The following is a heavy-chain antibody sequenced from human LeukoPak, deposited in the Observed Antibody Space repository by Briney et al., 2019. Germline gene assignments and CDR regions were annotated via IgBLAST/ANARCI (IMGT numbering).Heavy chain of an antibody. Sequence: GGSLRLSCAASGFTFSTYAMSWVRQAPGKGLEWVSTLSGSAVTTYYADSVKGRFTVSRDNPQNTVYLQMNSLRAEDSALYYCTRFGYYGEYWGQGTLVTVSS. V-gene: IGHV3-23*01. D-gene: IGHD3-10*01. CDR1: GFTFSTYA. J-gene: IGHJ4*02. CDR2: LSGSAVTT. CDR3: TRFGYYGEY.